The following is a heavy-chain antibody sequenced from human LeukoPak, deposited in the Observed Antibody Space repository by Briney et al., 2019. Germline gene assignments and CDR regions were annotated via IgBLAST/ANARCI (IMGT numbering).Heavy chain of an antibody. CDR2: IYASGST. CDR1: GGSISSYF. V-gene: IGHV4-4*07. CDR3: ARGGYYGSGNDFRFDP. Sequence: SETLSLTCTVSGGSISSYFWSWIRQPAGKGLEWIGRIYASGSTYQNPSLRSRVTMSVDTSKNQFSLKLSSVTAADTAVYYCARGGYYGSGNDFRFDPWGQGTLVTVSS. J-gene: IGHJ5*02. D-gene: IGHD3-10*01.